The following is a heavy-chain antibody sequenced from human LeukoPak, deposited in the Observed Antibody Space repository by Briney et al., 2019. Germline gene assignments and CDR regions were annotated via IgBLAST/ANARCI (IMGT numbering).Heavy chain of an antibody. J-gene: IGHJ4*02. CDR1: GFTFSSYG. D-gene: IGHD3-22*01. Sequence: PGGSLRLSCAASGFTFSSYGMHWVRQAPGKGLEWVSAISGSGGSTYYADSVKGRFTISRDNSKNTLYLQMNSLRAEDTAVYYCAKIDYYDSSGYPFHWGQGTLVTVSS. CDR2: ISGSGGST. CDR3: AKIDYYDSSGYPFH. V-gene: IGHV3-23*01.